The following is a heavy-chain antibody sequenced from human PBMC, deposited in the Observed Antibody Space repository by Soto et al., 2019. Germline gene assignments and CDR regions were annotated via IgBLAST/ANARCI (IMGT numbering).Heavy chain of an antibody. J-gene: IGHJ6*03. CDR3: ARGKPLEWLSRFNYYYYYMDV. CDR2: INHSGST. Sequence: SETLSLTCAVYGGSFSGYYWSWIRQPPGKGLEWIGAINHSGSTNYNPSLKSRVTISVDTSKNQFSLKLSSVTAADTAVYYCARGKPLEWLSRFNYYYYYMDVWGKGTTVTVSS. CDR1: GGSFSGYY. D-gene: IGHD3-3*01. V-gene: IGHV4-34*01.